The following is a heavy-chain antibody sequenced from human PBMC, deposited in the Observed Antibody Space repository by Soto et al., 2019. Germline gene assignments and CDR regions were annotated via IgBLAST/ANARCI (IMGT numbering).Heavy chain of an antibody. CDR1: CYTFTSYG. J-gene: IGHJ3*02. CDR3: ARDIYDFWSGPDAFDI. Sequence: ASVKVACKASCYTFTSYGISWVRQAPGQGLEWMGWISAYNGNTNYAQKLQGRVTMTTDTSTSTAYMELRSLRSDDTAVYYCARDIYDFWSGPDAFDIWGQGTMVTVSS. V-gene: IGHV1-18*01. CDR2: ISAYNGNT. D-gene: IGHD3-3*01.